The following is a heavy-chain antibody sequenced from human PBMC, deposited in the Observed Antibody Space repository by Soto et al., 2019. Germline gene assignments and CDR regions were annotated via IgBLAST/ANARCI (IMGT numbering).Heavy chain of an antibody. Sequence: QLQLQESDSGLVKPSQTLSLTCTVSDDSISSGGHSWSWIRQPPGKGLEWIGYIYHTGSTHYNPSLNPRVTISADTSKNQFSLRLTSVTAADTAVYYCAGGPWNYGDNWFDPWGQGTLVTVSS. V-gene: IGHV4-30-2*01. CDR3: AGGPWNYGDNWFDP. CDR2: IYHTGST. D-gene: IGHD1-7*01. CDR1: DDSISSGGHS. J-gene: IGHJ5*02.